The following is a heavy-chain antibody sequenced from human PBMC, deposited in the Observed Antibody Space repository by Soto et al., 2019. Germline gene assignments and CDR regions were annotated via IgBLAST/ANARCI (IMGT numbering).Heavy chain of an antibody. V-gene: IGHV1-2*02. Sequence: ASVKVSCKASGYTFTGYYMHWVRQAPGQGLEWMGWINPNSGGTNYAQKFQGRVTMTRDTSISTAYMELSRLRSDDTAVYYCARSRITGTTGDWFDPWGQGTRGTGS. CDR3: ARSRITGTTGDWFDP. D-gene: IGHD1-7*01. J-gene: IGHJ5*02. CDR1: GYTFTGYY. CDR2: INPNSGGT.